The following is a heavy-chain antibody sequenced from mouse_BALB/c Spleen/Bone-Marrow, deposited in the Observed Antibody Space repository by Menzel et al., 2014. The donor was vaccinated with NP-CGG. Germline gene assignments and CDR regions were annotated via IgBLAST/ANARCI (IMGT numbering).Heavy chain of an antibody. V-gene: IGHV5-6*01. CDR2: ISSGSSYT. J-gene: IGHJ2*01. Sequence: EVKLVESGGDLVKPGGSLKLSCAASGFTFSSYGMSWVRQTPDKRLEWVATISSGSSYTYYPDSLKGRFTISRDNAKNTLYLQMSSLKSEDTAMYYCARQTYYDYDGYFDYWGQGTTLTVSS. CDR1: GFTFSSYG. D-gene: IGHD2-4*01. CDR3: ARQTYYDYDGYFDY.